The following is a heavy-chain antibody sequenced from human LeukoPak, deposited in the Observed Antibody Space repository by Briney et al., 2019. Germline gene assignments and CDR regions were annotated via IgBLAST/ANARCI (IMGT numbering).Heavy chain of an antibody. CDR1: GGSISSSSYY. CDR3: ARDYYGSGGYYYGMDV. D-gene: IGHD3-10*01. V-gene: IGHV4-39*07. Sequence: SETLSLTCTVSGGSISSSSYYWGWIRQPPGKGLEWIGEINHSGSTNYNPSLKSRVTISVDTSKNQFSLKLSSVTAADTAVYYCARDYYGSGGYYYGMDVWGQGTTVTVSS. J-gene: IGHJ6*02. CDR2: INHSGST.